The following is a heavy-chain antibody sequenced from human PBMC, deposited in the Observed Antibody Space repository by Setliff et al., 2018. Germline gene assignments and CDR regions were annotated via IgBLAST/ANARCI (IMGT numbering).Heavy chain of an antibody. V-gene: IGHV3-33*03. D-gene: IGHD6-13*01. CDR3: TTAPLAAASTC. Sequence: GGSLRLSCAASGFTFSSYGMNWVRQAPGKGLEWVALISSDGSHKYYTDSVKGRFTISRDNAKDSLYLQMNSLRAEDTAVYYCTTAPLAAASTCWGQGTLVTVSS. CDR2: ISSDGSHK. CDR1: GFTFSSYG. J-gene: IGHJ4*02.